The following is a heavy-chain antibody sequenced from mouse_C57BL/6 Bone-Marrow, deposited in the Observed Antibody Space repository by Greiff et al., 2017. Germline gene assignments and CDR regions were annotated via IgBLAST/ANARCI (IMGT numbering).Heavy chain of an antibody. J-gene: IGHJ2*01. D-gene: IGHD1-1*01. CDR3: TTFTTVVASDY. CDR2: IDPENGDT. CDR1: GFNIKDDY. Sequence: EVQLQQSGAELVRPGASVKLSCTASGFNIKDDYMHWVKQRPEQGLEWIGWIDPENGDTEYASKFQGKATITADTSSNTAYLQLSSLTSEDTAVYYCTTFTTVVASDYWGQGTTRTVSS. V-gene: IGHV14-4*01.